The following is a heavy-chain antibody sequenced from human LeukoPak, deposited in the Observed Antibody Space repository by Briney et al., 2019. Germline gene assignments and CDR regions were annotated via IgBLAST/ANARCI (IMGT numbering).Heavy chain of an antibody. CDR3: ARARGRLLLVDY. V-gene: IGHV4-4*07. J-gene: IGHJ4*02. Sequence: SETLSLTCTVSSGSITSYYWNWIRQPAGKGLEWIGRIYSIGSTDYNPSLKSRFTMSVDTSKNQFSLNLSSVTAADSAVYYCARARGRLLLVDYWGQGTLATVSS. CDR2: IYSIGST. D-gene: IGHD2-15*01. CDR1: SGSITSYY.